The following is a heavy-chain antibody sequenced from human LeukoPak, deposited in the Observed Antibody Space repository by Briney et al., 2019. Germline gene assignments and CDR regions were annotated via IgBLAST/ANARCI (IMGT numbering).Heavy chain of an antibody. CDR3: AILTTHSSSSQFDY. Sequence: GGSLRLSCAASGFTFSRYAMSWVRQAPGKGLECVSAISGSGTITYYADSVKGRFTISRDNSKDTLYLQMNSLRAEDTAIYFCAILTTHSSSSQFDYWGQGTLVTVSS. CDR2: ISGSGTIT. V-gene: IGHV3-23*01. D-gene: IGHD6-6*01. CDR1: GFTFSRYA. J-gene: IGHJ4*02.